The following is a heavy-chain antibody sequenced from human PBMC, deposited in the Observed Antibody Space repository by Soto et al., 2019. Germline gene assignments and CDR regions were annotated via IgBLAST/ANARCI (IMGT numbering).Heavy chain of an antibody. D-gene: IGHD3-16*02. CDR3: ARGLYRHLDY. J-gene: IGHJ4*02. CDR1: GGSISSYY. V-gene: IGHV4-59*12. Sequence: SETLSLTCTVSGGSISSYYSNWIRQHPGKGLEWIGYIYYSGSTYYNPSLKSRVTISVDTSKNQFSLKLSSVTAADTAVYYCARGLYRHLDYWGQGTLVTVSS. CDR2: IYYSGST.